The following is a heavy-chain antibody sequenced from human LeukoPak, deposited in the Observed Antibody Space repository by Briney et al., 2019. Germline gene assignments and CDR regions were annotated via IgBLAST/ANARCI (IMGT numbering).Heavy chain of an antibody. CDR1: GDSVSSNSAA. D-gene: IGHD6-19*01. V-gene: IGHV6-1*01. Sequence: SQTLSLTCAISGDSVSSNSAAWNWIRQSPSRGLEWLGRTYYRSKWNNDYAVSVKSRITINPDTSKNQFSLQLNSVTPEDTAVYYCARDIAVAGDVIYYGMDVWGQGTTVTVSS. J-gene: IGHJ6*02. CDR3: ARDIAVAGDVIYYGMDV. CDR2: TYYRSKWNN.